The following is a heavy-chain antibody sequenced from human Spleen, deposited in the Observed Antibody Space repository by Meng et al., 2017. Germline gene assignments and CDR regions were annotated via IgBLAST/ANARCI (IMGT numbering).Heavy chain of an antibody. D-gene: IGHD3-9*01. CDR3: ARADILTGYYYYSGMDV. CDR1: GFTFGDYA. V-gene: IGHV3-9*01. Sequence: SLKISCAASGFTFGDYAMHWVRQVPGKGLEWVSGISWSSGSIGYADSVKGRFTISRDNAKNSLYLQMSSLRAEDTAFYYCARADILTGYYYYSGMDVWGQGTTVTVSS. J-gene: IGHJ6*02. CDR2: ISWSSGSI.